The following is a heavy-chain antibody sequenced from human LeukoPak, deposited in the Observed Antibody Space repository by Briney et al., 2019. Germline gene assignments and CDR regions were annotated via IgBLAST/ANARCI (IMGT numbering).Heavy chain of an antibody. CDR3: AKRSAESSGYFDY. D-gene: IGHD6-19*01. V-gene: IGHV3-23*01. CDR2: ITGSGAFT. Sequence: GGSLRLSCAASGITFIKYSMTWVRQAPGKGLEWVSAITGSGAFTDYADSVKGRFTISGDNSKNTLYLQMNSLRAEDTGVYYCAKRSAESSGYFDYWGQGTLVTVSS. CDR1: GITFIKYS. J-gene: IGHJ4*02.